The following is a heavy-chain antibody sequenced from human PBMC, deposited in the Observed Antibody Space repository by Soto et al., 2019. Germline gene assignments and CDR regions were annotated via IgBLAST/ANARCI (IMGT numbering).Heavy chain of an antibody. J-gene: IGHJ5*02. CDR1: GFTFSSYG. D-gene: IGHD3-10*01. V-gene: IGHV3-33*01. CDR3: ARDHQPYGSGSYWDWFDP. Sequence: GGSLRLSCAASGFTFSSYGMHWVRQAPGKGLEWVAVIWYDGSNKYYADSVKGRFTISRDNSKNTLYLQMNSLRAEDTAVYYCARDHQPYGSGSYWDWFDPWGQGTLVTVSS. CDR2: IWYDGSNK.